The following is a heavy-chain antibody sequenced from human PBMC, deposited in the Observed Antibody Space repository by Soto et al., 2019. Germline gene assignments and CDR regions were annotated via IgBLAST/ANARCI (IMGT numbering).Heavy chain of an antibody. CDR3: ARHCSSTSCYDY. V-gene: IGHV4-39*01. CDR1: GGSISSSSYY. Sequence: SETLSLTCTVSGGSISSSSYYWGWIRQPPGKGLEWIGSIYYSGSTYYNPSLKSRVTISVDTSKNQFSLKLSSVTAADTAVYYCARHCSSTSCYDYWGQGTLVTVSS. CDR2: IYYSGST. D-gene: IGHD2-2*01. J-gene: IGHJ4*02.